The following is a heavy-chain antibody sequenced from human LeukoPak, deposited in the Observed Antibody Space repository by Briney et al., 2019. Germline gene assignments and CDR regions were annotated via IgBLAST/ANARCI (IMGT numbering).Heavy chain of an antibody. CDR2: IYYSGST. Sequence: SETLSLTCTVSGGSISSSSYYWGWIRQPPGKGLEWIGSIYYSGSTYYNPSLKSRVTISVDTSKNQFSLKLSSVTAADTAVYYCAVPQYSSSWYSPGDWFDPWGQGTLVTVSS. V-gene: IGHV4-39*01. J-gene: IGHJ5*02. D-gene: IGHD6-13*01. CDR3: AVPQYSSSWYSPGDWFDP. CDR1: GGSISSSSYY.